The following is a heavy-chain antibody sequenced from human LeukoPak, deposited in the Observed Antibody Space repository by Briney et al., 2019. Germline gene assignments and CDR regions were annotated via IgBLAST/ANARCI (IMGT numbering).Heavy chain of an antibody. V-gene: IGHV1-2*02. Sequence: ASVKVSCKASGYTFTGYYMHWVRQAPGQGLEWMGWINPNSGGTNYAQKFQGRVTMTRDTSISTAYMELSGLRSDDTAVYYCARGLGTVVQNYFDYWGQGTLVTVSS. D-gene: IGHD2-15*01. CDR2: INPNSGGT. J-gene: IGHJ4*02. CDR3: ARGLGTVVQNYFDY. CDR1: GYTFTGYY.